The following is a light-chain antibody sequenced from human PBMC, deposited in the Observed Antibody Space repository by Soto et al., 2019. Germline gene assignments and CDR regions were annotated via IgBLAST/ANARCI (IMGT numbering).Light chain of an antibody. CDR1: QSVSNNY. Sequence: EIVLTQSPGTLSLSPGERATLYCRASQSVSNNYLAWYQQKPGQAPRLLIYGASNRATGIPDRFSGSGSGTDFTLTISRLEPAAFAVYYCQQYGSSGTFGQGTKVEIK. CDR3: QQYGSSGT. J-gene: IGKJ1*01. CDR2: GAS. V-gene: IGKV3-20*01.